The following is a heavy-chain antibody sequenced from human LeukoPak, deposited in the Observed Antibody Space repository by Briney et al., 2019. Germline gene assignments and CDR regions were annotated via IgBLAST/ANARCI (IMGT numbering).Heavy chain of an antibody. CDR2: IPYTGTT. D-gene: IGHD6-19*01. J-gene: IGHJ4*02. V-gene: IGHV4-59*08. CDR1: GGSILTYS. CDR3: ARWDDSAWAFGS. Sequence: ASETLSLTCIVSGGSILTYSWNWIRQSPGKGLEWIGYIPYTGTTSYRSSLKSRVTISVDSSKNQLSLKLASVTAADTAVYFCARWDDSAWAFGSWGPGTLVTVSS.